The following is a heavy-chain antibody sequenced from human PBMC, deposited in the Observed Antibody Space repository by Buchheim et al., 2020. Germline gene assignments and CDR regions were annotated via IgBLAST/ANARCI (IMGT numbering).Heavy chain of an antibody. V-gene: IGHV4-39*01. J-gene: IGHJ4*02. CDR1: GGSISSSSYY. CDR2: IYYSGST. Sequence: QLQLQESGPGLVKPSETLSLTCTVSGGSISSSSYYWGWIRQPPGKGLEWIGSIYYSGSTYYNPSLKSRVTISVDTSKNQSSLKLSSVTAADTAVYYCARHQFMIAAAVHYFDYWGQGTL. CDR3: ARHQFMIAAAVHYFDY. D-gene: IGHD6-13*01.